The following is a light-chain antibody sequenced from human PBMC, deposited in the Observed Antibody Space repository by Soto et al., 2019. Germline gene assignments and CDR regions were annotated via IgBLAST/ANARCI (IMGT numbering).Light chain of an antibody. Sequence: QSVLTQPPSVSGAPGQRVTISCTGSGSNIGAGYDVHWYQQLPGTAPKLLIFGNSNRPSGVPDRFSGSKSDTSASLAITGLQAEDEADYYCQSYDRSLSGSYVFGSGTKLT. J-gene: IGLJ1*01. CDR1: GSNIGAGYD. CDR3: QSYDRSLSGSYV. CDR2: GNS. V-gene: IGLV1-40*01.